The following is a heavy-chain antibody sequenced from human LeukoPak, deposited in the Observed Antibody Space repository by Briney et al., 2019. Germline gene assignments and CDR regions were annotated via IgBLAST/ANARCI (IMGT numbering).Heavy chain of an antibody. Sequence: SVNVSCKASGGTFSSYAISWVRQAPGQGLEWMGRIIPIFGTANYAQKFQGRVTITTDESTSTAYMELSSLRSEDTAVYYCARDLGSSSPLDYWGQGTLVTVSS. CDR3: ARDLGSSSPLDY. D-gene: IGHD6-13*01. CDR2: IIPIFGTA. J-gene: IGHJ4*02. V-gene: IGHV1-69*05. CDR1: GGTFSSYA.